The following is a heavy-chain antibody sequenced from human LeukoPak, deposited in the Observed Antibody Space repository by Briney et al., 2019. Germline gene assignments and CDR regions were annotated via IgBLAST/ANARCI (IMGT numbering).Heavy chain of an antibody. V-gene: IGHV3-30-3*01. CDR3: AKGKDCSTGSCYTKYYYMDV. J-gene: IGHJ6*03. Sequence: QTGGSLRLSCAASGFTFSSYAMHWVRQAPGKGLEWVAVISYDGSNKYYAHSVKGRLTMSRDNSKNTLYLQMNSLRAEDTALYYCAKGKDCSTGSCYTKYYYMDVWGKGTTVTVS. D-gene: IGHD2-2*02. CDR2: ISYDGSNK. CDR1: GFTFSSYA.